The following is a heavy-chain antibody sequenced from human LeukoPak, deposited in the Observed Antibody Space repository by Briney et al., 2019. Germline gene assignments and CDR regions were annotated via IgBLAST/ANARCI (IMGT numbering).Heavy chain of an antibody. D-gene: IGHD2-2*01. J-gene: IGHJ4*02. CDR2: IKQDGSEK. V-gene: IGHV3-7*01. Sequence: PGGSLRLSCAASGFTFSSYAMSWVRQAPGKGLEWVANIKQDGSEKYYVDSVKGRFTISRDNAKNSLYLQMNSLRAEDTAVYYCARVGSPYCSSTSCSTGFDYWGQGTLVTVSS. CDR1: GFTFSSYA. CDR3: ARVGSPYCSSTSCSTGFDY.